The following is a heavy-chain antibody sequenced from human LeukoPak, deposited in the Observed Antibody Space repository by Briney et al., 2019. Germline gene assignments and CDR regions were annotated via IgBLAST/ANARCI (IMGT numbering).Heavy chain of an antibody. D-gene: IGHD1-26*01. J-gene: IGHJ4*02. CDR3: ARATTRVGATVD. CDR2: IYTSGST. Sequence: PSQTLSLTCTVSGGSISSGSCYWSWIRQPAGKGLEWIGRIYTSGSTNYNPSLKSRVTISVDTSKNQFSLKLSSVTAADTAVYYCARATTRVGATVDWGQGTLVTVSS. CDR1: GGSISSGSCY. V-gene: IGHV4-61*02.